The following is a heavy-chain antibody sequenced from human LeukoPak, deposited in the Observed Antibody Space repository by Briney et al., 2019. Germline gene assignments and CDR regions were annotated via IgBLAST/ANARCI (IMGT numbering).Heavy chain of an antibody. J-gene: IGHJ4*02. V-gene: IGHV3-23*01. CDR1: GFTFSSYA. D-gene: IGHD3-22*01. Sequence: PGGSLRLSCAASGFTFSSYAMSWVHQAPGKGLEWVSAISGSGGSTYYADSVKGRFTISRDNSKNTLYLQMNSLRAEDTAVYYCAKSYDSSGYYVGYFDYWGQGTLVTVSS. CDR2: ISGSGGST. CDR3: AKSYDSSGYYVGYFDY.